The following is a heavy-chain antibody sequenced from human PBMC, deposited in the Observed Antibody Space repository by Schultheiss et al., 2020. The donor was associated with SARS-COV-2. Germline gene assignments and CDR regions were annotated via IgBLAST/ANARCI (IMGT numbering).Heavy chain of an antibody. CDR1: GFTFSSYA. V-gene: IGHV3-23*01. CDR2: ISGSGGST. CDR3: ASRPVSVVAEYYFDY. J-gene: IGHJ4*02. Sequence: GGSLRLSCAASGFTFSSYAMSWVRQAPGKGLEWVSAISGSGGSTYYADSVKGRFTISRDNSKNTLYLQMNSLRAEDTAVYYCASRPVSVVAEYYFDYWGQGTLVTVSS. D-gene: IGHD6-19*01.